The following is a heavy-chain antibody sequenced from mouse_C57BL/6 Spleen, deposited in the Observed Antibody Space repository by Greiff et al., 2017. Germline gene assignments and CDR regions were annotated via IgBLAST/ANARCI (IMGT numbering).Heavy chain of an antibody. D-gene: IGHD2-2*01. Sequence: EVHLVESGGGLVKPGGSLKLSCAASGFTFSDYGMHWVRQAPEKGLEWVAYISSGSSTIYYADTVKGRFTISRDNAKNTLFLQMTRLRSEDTAMYYCAREWLRRDYFDYWGQGTTLTVSS. CDR1: GFTFSDYG. CDR2: ISSGSSTI. J-gene: IGHJ2*01. V-gene: IGHV5-17*01. CDR3: AREWLRRDYFDY.